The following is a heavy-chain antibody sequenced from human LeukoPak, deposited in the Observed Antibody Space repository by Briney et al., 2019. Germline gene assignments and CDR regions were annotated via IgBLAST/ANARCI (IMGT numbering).Heavy chain of an antibody. D-gene: IGHD3-10*01. CDR3: ARGADHGGSYYPD. Sequence: GGSLRLSCAAAGFTLSSYRMYWVRQGPGKGPVWVSRMKTDGTRIEYADSVKGRFTISRDNAKNTLFLQMSSLRVEDTAVYYCARGADHGGSYYPDWGQGTRVTVSS. J-gene: IGHJ4*02. CDR2: MKTDGTRI. V-gene: IGHV3-74*01. CDR1: GFTLSSYR.